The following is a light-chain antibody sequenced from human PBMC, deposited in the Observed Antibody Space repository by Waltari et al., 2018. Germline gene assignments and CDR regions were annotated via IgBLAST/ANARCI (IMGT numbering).Light chain of an antibody. CDR3: QQYNSYPYT. Sequence: IQMTQSPSTLSASVGDRVTITCRASQSISPWLAWYQQKPGKAPTLLIYKASSLQSGVPSRFSGSGSGAEFTLTISSLQPDDFATYYCQQYNSYPYTFGQGTKLEI. V-gene: IGKV1-5*03. CDR1: QSISPW. J-gene: IGKJ2*01. CDR2: KAS.